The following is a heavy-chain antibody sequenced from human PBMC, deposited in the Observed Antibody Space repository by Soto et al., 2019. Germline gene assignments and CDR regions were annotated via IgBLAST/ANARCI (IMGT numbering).Heavy chain of an antibody. D-gene: IGHD3-3*01. Sequence: GGSLRLSCAASGFTFSSYSMNWVRQAPGKGLEWVSSISSSSYIYYADSVKGRFTISRDNAKNSLYLQMNSLRAEDTAVYYCARVSYYDFWSGYYDPPYYYYYGMDVWGQGTTVTVSS. J-gene: IGHJ6*02. CDR2: ISSSSYI. V-gene: IGHV3-21*01. CDR1: GFTFSSYS. CDR3: ARVSYYDFWSGYYDPPYYYYYGMDV.